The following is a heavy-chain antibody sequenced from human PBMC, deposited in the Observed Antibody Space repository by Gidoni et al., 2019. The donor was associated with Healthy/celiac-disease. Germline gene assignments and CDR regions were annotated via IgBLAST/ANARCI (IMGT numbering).Heavy chain of an antibody. V-gene: IGHV3-15*01. Sequence: EVQLVESGGGLVKPGGSLRFACAASGLTSSNAWMSWVRQAPGKGLEWVGRIKSKTDGGTTDYAAPVKGRFTISRDDSKNTLYLQMNSLKTEDTAVYYCTTALLLVGATAFDYWGQGTLVTVSS. J-gene: IGHJ4*02. CDR2: IKSKTDGGTT. D-gene: IGHD1-26*01. CDR1: GLTSSNAW. CDR3: TTALLLVGATAFDY.